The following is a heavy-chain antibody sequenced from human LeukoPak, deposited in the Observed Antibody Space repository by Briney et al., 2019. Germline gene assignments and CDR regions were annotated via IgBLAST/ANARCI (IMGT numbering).Heavy chain of an antibody. D-gene: IGHD6-19*01. J-gene: IGHJ4*02. CDR3: ARDKIAVAGATSFDY. CDR1: GCTFSIYA. Sequence: ASVKVSCKASGCTFSIYAISWVRQPPGQGLEWMGRIIPIFGTANYAQKFQGRVTITADKSTSTAYMELSSLRSEDTAVYCCARDKIAVAGATSFDYWGQGTLVTVSS. V-gene: IGHV1-69*06. CDR2: IIPIFGTA.